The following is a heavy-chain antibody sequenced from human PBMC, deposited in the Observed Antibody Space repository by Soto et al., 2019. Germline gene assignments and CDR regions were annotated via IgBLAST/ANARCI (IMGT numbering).Heavy chain of an antibody. V-gene: IGHV1-18*01. J-gene: IGHJ4*02. CDR3: ARGRYGDY. D-gene: IGHD1-26*01. CDR1: GYGFTTYG. Sequence: QVHLVQSGAEVKKPGASVKVSGKGSGYGFTTYGITWVRQAPGQGLEWMAWISAHNGNTNYAQKLKGRVTVTRDTCTSTAYMEMRSVRSDEPAVYYCARGRYGDYWGKGALVTVSS. CDR2: ISAHNGNT.